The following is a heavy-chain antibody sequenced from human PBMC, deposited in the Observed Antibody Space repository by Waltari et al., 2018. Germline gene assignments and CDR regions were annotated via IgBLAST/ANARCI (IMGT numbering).Heavy chain of an antibody. CDR3: ASGGHVDY. V-gene: IGHV3-7*01. J-gene: IGHJ4*02. CDR1: GLTFSRFW. Sequence: EVQLVESGGGLVQPGGSRRLSCAASGLTFSRFWMTWVRQAPGKGLEWVANINEDGSEKHYVDSVKGRFTISRDNAKNSLFLQMNSLRADDTAVYYCASGGHVDYCGQGTLVTVSS. CDR2: INEDGSEK.